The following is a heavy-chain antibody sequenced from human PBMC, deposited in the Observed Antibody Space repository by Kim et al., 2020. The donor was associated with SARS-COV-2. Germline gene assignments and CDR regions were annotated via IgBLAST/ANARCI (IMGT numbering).Heavy chain of an antibody. V-gene: IGHV3-9*01. D-gene: IGHD6-19*01. Sequence: GGSLRLSCAASGFTFDDYAMHWVRQAPGKGLEWVSGISWNSGSIGYADSVKGRFTISRDNAKNSLYLQMNSLRAEDTALYYCAKVLSPSLLRYSSGWYDAFDIWGQGTMVTVSS. CDR2: ISWNSGSI. CDR1: GFTFDDYA. J-gene: IGHJ3*02. CDR3: AKVLSPSLLRYSSGWYDAFDI.